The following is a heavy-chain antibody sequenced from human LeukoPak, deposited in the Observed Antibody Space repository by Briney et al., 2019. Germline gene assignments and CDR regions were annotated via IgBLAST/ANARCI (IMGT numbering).Heavy chain of an antibody. D-gene: IGHD3-3*01. CDR1: GGSISSYY. CDR3: AGGERITIFGVDYYYYYGMDV. Sequence: PSETLSLTCTVSGGSISSYYWSWIRQPAGKGLEWIGRIYTSGSTNYNPSLKSRVTMSVDTSKNQFSLKLSSVTAADTAVYYCAGGERITIFGVDYYYYYGMDVWGQGTTVTVSS. V-gene: IGHV4-4*07. J-gene: IGHJ6*02. CDR2: IYTSGST.